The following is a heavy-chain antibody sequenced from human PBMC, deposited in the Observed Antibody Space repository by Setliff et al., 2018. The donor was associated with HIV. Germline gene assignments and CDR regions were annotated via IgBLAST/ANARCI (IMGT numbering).Heavy chain of an antibody. V-gene: IGHV3-23*01. CDR1: GFTFSSYA. CDR3: AKGHVGSGSYRYYFDY. J-gene: IGHJ4*02. CDR2: ISGSGGST. Sequence: GGSLRLSCAASGFTFSSYAMSWVRQAPGKGLEWVSAISGSGGSTYYADSVKGRFTISRDNSKNTLYLQMNSLRAEDTAVYYCAKGHVGSGSYRYYFDYWGQGTLVTVSS. D-gene: IGHD3-10*01.